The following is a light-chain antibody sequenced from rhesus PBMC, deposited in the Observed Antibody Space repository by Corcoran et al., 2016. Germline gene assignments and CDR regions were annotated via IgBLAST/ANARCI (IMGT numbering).Light chain of an antibody. V-gene: IGKV1S14*01. CDR1: QGINNF. CDR3: QQHNSYPRT. CDR2: SAT. Sequence: DIQMTQSPSSLSASVGDTVTITCRASQGINNFLVWYQQKPGKAPKPLIYSATNLETGVPSRFSGSGSVTDFTLTISSLQPEDFATYYCQQHNSYPRTFGQGTKVEIK. J-gene: IGKJ1*01.